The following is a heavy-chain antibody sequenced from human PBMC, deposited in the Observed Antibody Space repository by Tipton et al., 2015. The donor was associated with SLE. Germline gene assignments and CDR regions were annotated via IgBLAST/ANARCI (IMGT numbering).Heavy chain of an antibody. J-gene: IGHJ4*02. CDR1: GGSISSYY. D-gene: IGHD3-16*01. CDR3: ARDQVGVGDLDF. CDR2: IHHSGSP. Sequence: TLSLTCTVSGGSISSYYWNWIRQPPGKGLEWIGHIHHSGSPTYNPSLQSRVTISRDPSKNQFSLKLTSVTAGDTAVYCCARDQVGVGDLDFWGQGSLVTVSS. V-gene: IGHV4-59*01.